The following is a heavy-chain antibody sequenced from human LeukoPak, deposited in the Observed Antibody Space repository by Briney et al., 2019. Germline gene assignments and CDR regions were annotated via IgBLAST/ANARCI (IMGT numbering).Heavy chain of an antibody. J-gene: IGHJ4*02. CDR3: ARSNQADDY. V-gene: IGHV3-74*01. CDR1: GFTFSDYW. D-gene: IGHD1-14*01. CDR2: INSGGSRT. Sequence: GGSLRLSCAASGFTFSDYWMHWVRQVQGKGLVWVSRINSGGSRTTYADSVKGRFTISRDNAKNTLYLQMDSLRAEDTGVYYCARSNQADDYWGQGTLVTVSS.